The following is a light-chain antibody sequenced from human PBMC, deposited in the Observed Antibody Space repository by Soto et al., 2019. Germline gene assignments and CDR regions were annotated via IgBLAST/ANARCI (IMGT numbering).Light chain of an antibody. Sequence: DIQMTQSPSSVSASVGDRVIITCRASQDISTWLAWYQKKPGMAPNLLISAASNLQSGVPSRFSGSGSGTDFTLSFNSLQPEDFATYYCQQVHSFPITFGQGTRLDLK. CDR2: AAS. J-gene: IGKJ5*01. V-gene: IGKV1-12*01. CDR3: QQVHSFPIT. CDR1: QDISTW.